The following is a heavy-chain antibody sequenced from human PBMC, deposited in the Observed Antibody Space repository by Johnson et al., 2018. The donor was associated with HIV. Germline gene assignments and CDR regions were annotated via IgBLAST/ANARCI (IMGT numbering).Heavy chain of an antibody. J-gene: IGHJ3*02. Sequence: LGVSCAASGFTFDDYGMSWVRQAPGKGLEWVSGINWNGGSTGYADSVKGRFTISRDNSKNTLYLQMNSLRAEDTAVYYCAKIIGYSSGLEIWGQGTMVTVSS. CDR1: GFTFDDYG. V-gene: IGHV3-20*04. CDR3: AKIIGYSSGLEI. D-gene: IGHD6-19*01. CDR2: INWNGGST.